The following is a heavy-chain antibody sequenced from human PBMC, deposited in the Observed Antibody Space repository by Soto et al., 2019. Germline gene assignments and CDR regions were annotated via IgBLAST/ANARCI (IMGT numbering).Heavy chain of an antibody. V-gene: IGHV3-48*02. J-gene: IGHJ4*02. CDR1: GFTFSSYS. CDR2: ISSSSSTI. CDR3: ARAPTGDFDY. Sequence: EVQLVESGGGLVQPGGSLRLSCAASGFTFSSYSMNWVRQAPGKGLEWVSYISSSSSTIYYAGSVKGRFTISRDNAKNSLYLQINSLRDEDTAVYYCARAPTGDFDYWGQGTLVTVSS. D-gene: IGHD7-27*01.